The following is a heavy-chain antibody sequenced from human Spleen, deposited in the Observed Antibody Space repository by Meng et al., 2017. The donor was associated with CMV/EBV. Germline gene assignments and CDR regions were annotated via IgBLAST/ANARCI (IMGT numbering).Heavy chain of an antibody. Sequence: GESLKISCAASGFTFSSYSMNWVRQAPGKGLEWVSSISSSSSYIYYADSVKGRFTISRDNAKNSLYLQMNSLRAEDTAVYYCARDKGYCSSTRCYTGLGYFDYWGQGTLVTVSS. V-gene: IGHV3-21*04. CDR3: ARDKGYCSSTRCYTGLGYFDY. D-gene: IGHD2-2*02. CDR1: GFTFSSYS. J-gene: IGHJ4*02. CDR2: ISSSSSYI.